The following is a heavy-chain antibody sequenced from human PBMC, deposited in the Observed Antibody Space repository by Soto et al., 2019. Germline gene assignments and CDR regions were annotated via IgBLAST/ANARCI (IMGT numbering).Heavy chain of an antibody. CDR1: GFTVSSNY. Sequence: PGGSLGLSCAASGFTVSSNYMSWVRQAPGKGLEWVSVIYSGGSTYYADSVKGRFTISRDNSKNTLYLQMNSLRAEDTAVYYCARVPAIYGMDVWGQGTTVTVSS. CDR3: ARVPAIYGMDV. J-gene: IGHJ6*02. V-gene: IGHV3-53*01. CDR2: IYSGGST.